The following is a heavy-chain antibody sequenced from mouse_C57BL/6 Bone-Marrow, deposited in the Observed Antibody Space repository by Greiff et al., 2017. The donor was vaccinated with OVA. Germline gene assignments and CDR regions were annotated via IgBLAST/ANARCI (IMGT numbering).Heavy chain of an antibody. Sequence: QVQLQQSGAELVKPGASVKISCKASGYAFSSYWMNWVKQRPGKGLEWIGQIYPGDGDTNYNGKFKGKATLTADKSSSTAYMQLSSLTSEDSAVYFCARWGGLWLRRGDWYFDVWGTGTTVTVSS. V-gene: IGHV1-80*01. CDR2: IYPGDGDT. D-gene: IGHD2-2*01. CDR3: ARWGGLWLRRGDWYFDV. CDR1: GYAFSSYW. J-gene: IGHJ1*03.